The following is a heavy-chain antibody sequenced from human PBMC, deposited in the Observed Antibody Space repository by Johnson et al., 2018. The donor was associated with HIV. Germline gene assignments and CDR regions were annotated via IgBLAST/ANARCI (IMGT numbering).Heavy chain of an antibody. Sequence: QVQLVESGGGLVKPGGSLRLSCAASGFTFSDYYMSWIRQAPGKGLEWVSYISSSGSTYYADSVKGRFTISRDNSKNTLYLQMNSLRAEDTAVYYCAKDLSITMIVGDAFDIWGQGTMVTVSS. CDR3: AKDLSITMIVGDAFDI. D-gene: IGHD3-22*01. CDR2: ISSSGST. V-gene: IGHV3-11*01. J-gene: IGHJ3*02. CDR1: GFTFSDYY.